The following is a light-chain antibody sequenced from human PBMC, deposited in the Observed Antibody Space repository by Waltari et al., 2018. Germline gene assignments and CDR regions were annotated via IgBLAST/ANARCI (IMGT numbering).Light chain of an antibody. CDR1: QGISIY. CDR2: AAS. V-gene: IGKV1-8*01. J-gene: IGKJ5*01. Sequence: AIRMTQSPSSLSASTGDRDTIPWRANQGISIYLTWYKQKPGKAPKLLIYAASTLQTGVPSRFSGSESGTDFTLTISCLQSEDFATYYCQQYYTYPISFGQGHDWRLN. CDR3: QQYYTYPIS.